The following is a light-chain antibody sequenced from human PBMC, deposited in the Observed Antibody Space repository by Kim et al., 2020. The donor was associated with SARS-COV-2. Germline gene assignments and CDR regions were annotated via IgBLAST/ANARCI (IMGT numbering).Light chain of an antibody. V-gene: IGKV3-20*01. Sequence: SPGERATLSCRASHSVSGRYLAWYQQKPGQAPRLLIYDASSRATGIPDRFSGSGSVTDFTLTITRLEPEDFSVYYCQQYGTSQWTFGQGTKVDIK. CDR3: QQYGTSQWT. CDR2: DAS. CDR1: HSVSGRY. J-gene: IGKJ1*01.